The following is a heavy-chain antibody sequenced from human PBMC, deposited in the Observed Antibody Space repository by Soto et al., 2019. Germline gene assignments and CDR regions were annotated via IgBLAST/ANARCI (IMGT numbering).Heavy chain of an antibody. CDR2: INHSGST. CDR1: GGSFSGYY. J-gene: IGHJ1*01. V-gene: IGHV4-34*01. CDR3: ARCGRRSSEYFQH. Sequence: SSETLSLTCAVYGGSFSGYYWSWIRQPPGKGLEWIGEINHSGSTNYNPSLKSRVTISVDTSKNQFSLKLSSVTAADTAVYYCARCGRRSSEYFQHRGQGTLVTVSS. D-gene: IGHD3-16*02.